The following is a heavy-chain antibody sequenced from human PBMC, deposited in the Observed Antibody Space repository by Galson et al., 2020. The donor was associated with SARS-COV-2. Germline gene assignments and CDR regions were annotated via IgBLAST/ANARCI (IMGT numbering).Heavy chain of an antibody. Sequence: ASVPDSCRASGYNFMDYRVPWVRPAPGQGLAWMGCIRAYSGNKQYAHKLQERLILPPDRPTRTAYMELRSLRYDETAVYFCGRVDQQQGGSPYQDYYYGRDVCGQGTPVTVAS. CDR2: IRAYSGNK. D-gene: IGHD6-13*01. CDR1: GYNFMDYR. J-gene: IGHJ6*02. V-gene: IGHV1-18*01. CDR3: GRVDQQQGGSPYQDYYYGRDV.